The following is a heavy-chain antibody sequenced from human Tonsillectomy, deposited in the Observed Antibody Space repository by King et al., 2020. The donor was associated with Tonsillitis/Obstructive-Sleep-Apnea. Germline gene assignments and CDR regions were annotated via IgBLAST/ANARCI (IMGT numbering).Heavy chain of an antibody. Sequence: VQLVESGGGLVKPGGSLRLSCAASGFTFSDYYMSWIRQAPGKGLEWVSYISSSSSYTNYADSVKGRFTISRDNAKNSLYLQMNSLRAEDTAVYYCARDSGGTGWFNYYFDYWGQGTLVTVSS. J-gene: IGHJ4*02. CDR2: ISSSSSYT. CDR3: ARDSGGTGWFNYYFDY. D-gene: IGHD3-10*01. V-gene: IGHV3-11*06. CDR1: GFTFSDYY.